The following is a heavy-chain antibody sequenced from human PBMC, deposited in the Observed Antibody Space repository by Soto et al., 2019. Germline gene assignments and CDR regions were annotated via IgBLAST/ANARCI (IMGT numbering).Heavy chain of an antibody. J-gene: IGHJ4*02. CDR3: ATGAAYYYDTSRY. Sequence: HPGGSLRLSCTASGSGFSALAMHWIRQPPGKGLEWVAVVFNDESSISYADSVKGRFTISRDNSRNTLYLQMTSLRLEDTALYYCATGAAYYYDTSRYWGQGTLVTVS. V-gene: IGHV3-30-3*01. CDR2: VFNDESSI. D-gene: IGHD3-22*01. CDR1: GSGFSALA.